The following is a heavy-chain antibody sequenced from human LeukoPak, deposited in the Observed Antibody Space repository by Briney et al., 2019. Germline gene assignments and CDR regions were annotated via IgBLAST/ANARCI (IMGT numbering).Heavy chain of an antibody. CDR2: IIPIFGTA. Sequence: ASVKVSCKAPGGTFSSYAISWVRQAPGQGLEWMGGIIPIFGTANYAQKFQGRVTITADKSTSTAYMELSSPRSEDTAVYYCARDREQQWLGFDYWGQGTLVTVSS. CDR3: ARDREQQWLGFDY. V-gene: IGHV1-69*06. J-gene: IGHJ4*02. CDR1: GGTFSSYA. D-gene: IGHD6-19*01.